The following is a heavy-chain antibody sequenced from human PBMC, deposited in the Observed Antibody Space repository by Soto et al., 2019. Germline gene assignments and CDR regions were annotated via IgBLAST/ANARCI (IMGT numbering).Heavy chain of an antibody. J-gene: IGHJ4*02. CDR2: INPSGGST. V-gene: IGHV1-46*01. CDR3: ATDDTAMAHDY. D-gene: IGHD5-18*01. CDR1: RYTFTIYY. Sequence: ASVKACSKASRYTFTIYYLHWLRQAPGQGLEWMGIINPSGGSTSYAQKFQGRVTMTRDTSTRTVYMELSSLRSEDTAVYYCATDDTAMAHDYWGQGTLVTVTS.